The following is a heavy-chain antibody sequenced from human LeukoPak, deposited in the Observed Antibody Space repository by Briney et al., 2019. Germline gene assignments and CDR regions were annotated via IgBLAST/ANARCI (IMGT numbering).Heavy chain of an antibody. CDR3: ARLSSGWYFY. J-gene: IGHJ4*02. D-gene: IGHD6-19*01. CDR1: GGSVSSSSYY. V-gene: IGHV4-39*01. Sequence: PSETLSLTCTVSGGSVSSSSYYWGWIRQPPGKGLEWIGSIYYSGSTYYNPSLKSRVTISVDTPKNQFSLKLSSVTAADTAVYYCARLSSGWYFYWGQGTLVTVSS. CDR2: IYYSGST.